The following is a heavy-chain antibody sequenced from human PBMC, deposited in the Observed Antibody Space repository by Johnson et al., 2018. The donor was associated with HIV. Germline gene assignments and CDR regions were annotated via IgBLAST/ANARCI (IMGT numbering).Heavy chain of an antibody. J-gene: IGHJ3*02. D-gene: IGHD2-15*01. Sequence: VQLVESGGGLVQPGGSLRLSCAASGLTFGDYALSWFRQAPGKVLEWVSGINWNGASTGYADSVKGRFTISRDNAKNSLYLQMNSLRAEDTALYYCARVLIGVVGAAEIDAFDSWGQGTMVTVSS. CDR1: GLTFGDYA. V-gene: IGHV3-20*04. CDR2: INWNGAST. CDR3: ARVLIGVVGAAEIDAFDS.